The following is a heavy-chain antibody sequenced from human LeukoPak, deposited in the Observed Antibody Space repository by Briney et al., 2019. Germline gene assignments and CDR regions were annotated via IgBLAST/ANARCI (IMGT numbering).Heavy chain of an antibody. CDR3: AKGGDYYGSGSYPALDY. Sequence: GGSLRLSCAASGFTFSSYWMHWVRQVPGKGLVWVSRINSDGSSTTYADSVKGRFTISRDNSKNTLYLQMNSLRAEDTAVYYCAKGGDYYGSGSYPALDYWGQGTLVTVSS. CDR2: INSDGSST. CDR1: GFTFSSYW. D-gene: IGHD3-10*01. J-gene: IGHJ4*02. V-gene: IGHV3-74*01.